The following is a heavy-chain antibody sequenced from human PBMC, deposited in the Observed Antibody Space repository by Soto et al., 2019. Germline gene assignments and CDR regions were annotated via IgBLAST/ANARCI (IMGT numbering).Heavy chain of an antibody. CDR1: GSSISSGGYS. Sequence: TLSLTCAVSGSSISSGGYSGSWIRQPPGKGLEWIGYIYHSGSTYYNPSLKSRVTISVDRSKNQFSLKLRSVTAADTAVYYCARESTMVRGVDYGMDVWGQGTTVTVSS. CDR3: ARESTMVRGVDYGMDV. V-gene: IGHV4-30-2*01. CDR2: IYHSGST. J-gene: IGHJ6*02. D-gene: IGHD3-10*01.